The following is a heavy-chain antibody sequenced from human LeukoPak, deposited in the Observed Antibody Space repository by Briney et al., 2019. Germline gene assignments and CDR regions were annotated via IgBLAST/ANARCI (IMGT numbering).Heavy chain of an antibody. CDR3: ARDRGPRTGFMVREAYDY. J-gene: IGHJ4*02. CDR2: INTDGSIT. D-gene: IGHD3-10*01. CDR1: GFTFSDYW. Sequence: GGSLRLSCAASGFTFSDYWIHWVRQAPGKGLVWVSRINTDGSITNYADSVKGRFSISRDNAKNTLYLQMSSPRAEDTAVYYCARDRGPRTGFMVREAYDYWGQGTLVTVSS. V-gene: IGHV3-74*01.